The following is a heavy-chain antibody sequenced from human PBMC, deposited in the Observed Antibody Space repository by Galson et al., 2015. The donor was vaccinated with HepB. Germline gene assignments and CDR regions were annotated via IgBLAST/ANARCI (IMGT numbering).Heavy chain of an antibody. D-gene: IGHD2-15*01. CDR3: ARDAGGYCSGGSCYWERYYYYYGMDV. J-gene: IGHJ6*02. CDR1: GGTFSSYA. CDR2: IIPILGIA. Sequence: SVKVSCKASGGTFSSYAISWVRQAPGQGLEWMGRIIPILGIANYAQKFQGRVTITADKSTSTAYMELSSLRSEDTAVYYRARDAGGYCSGGSCYWERYYYYYGMDVWGQGTTVTVSS. V-gene: IGHV1-69*04.